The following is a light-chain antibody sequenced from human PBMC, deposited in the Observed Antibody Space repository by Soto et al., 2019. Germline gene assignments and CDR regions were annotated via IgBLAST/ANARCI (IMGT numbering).Light chain of an antibody. CDR2: TAS. Sequence: DIQMTQSPSSLSASVGDRVTITCRASQSITTYLNWYQQKPGKAPKLLIHTASSLESGFPSRFSGSGSGTDFTLTISSLQPEDFATYYCQQTDNSPLTFGGGTKVEI. CDR3: QQTDNSPLT. J-gene: IGKJ4*01. CDR1: QSITTY. V-gene: IGKV1-39*01.